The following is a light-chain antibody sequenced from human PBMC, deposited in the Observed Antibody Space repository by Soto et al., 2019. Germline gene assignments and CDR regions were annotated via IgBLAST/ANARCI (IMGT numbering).Light chain of an antibody. V-gene: IGLV3-27*01. CDR2: KDT. Sequence: SYELTQPSSVSVSPGQTARITCSGDVLAKKFARWFQQKPGQAPVLVIYKDTERPSGIPERFSGFSSGTTVTLTISGAQVEDEADYYCYSAADNNLRVFGGGTQLTVL. CDR1: VLAKKF. J-gene: IGLJ2*01. CDR3: YSAADNNLRV.